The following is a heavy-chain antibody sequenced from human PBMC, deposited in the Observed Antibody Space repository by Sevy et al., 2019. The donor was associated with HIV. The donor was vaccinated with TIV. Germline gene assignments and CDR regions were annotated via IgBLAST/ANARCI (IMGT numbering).Heavy chain of an antibody. D-gene: IGHD3-16*02. CDR3: ARDAQRLPLRELSRIPSARGGMDV. Sequence: GGSLRLSCAASGFTFINYGMYWVRQAPGKGLEWVAFVSSDESNKYYVESVKGRFTISRDNSKNTLYLQMNSLRPEDRVVYYCARDAQRLPLRELSRIPSARGGMDVWGQGTAVTVSS. CDR1: GFTFINYG. V-gene: IGHV3-33*07. CDR2: VSSDESNK. J-gene: IGHJ6*02.